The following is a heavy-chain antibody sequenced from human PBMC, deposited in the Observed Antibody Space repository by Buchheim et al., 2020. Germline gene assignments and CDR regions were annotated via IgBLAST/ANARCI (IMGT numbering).Heavy chain of an antibody. J-gene: IGHJ4*02. Sequence: QVQLQESGPGLVKPSGTLSLTCAVSGGSISSSNWWSWVRQPPGKGLEWIGEIYHSGSTNYNPSLKSPVTLSVDKSKNQFSLKLSSVTAADTAVYYCARRHTYYYGSGSYYNAGDYWGQGTL. D-gene: IGHD3-10*01. CDR3: ARRHTYYYGSGSYYNAGDY. V-gene: IGHV4-4*02. CDR1: GGSISSSNW. CDR2: IYHSGST.